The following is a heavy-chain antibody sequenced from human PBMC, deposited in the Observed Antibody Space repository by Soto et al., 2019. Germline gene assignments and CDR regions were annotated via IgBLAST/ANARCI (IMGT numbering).Heavy chain of an antibody. J-gene: IGHJ6*02. Sequence: GESLKISCKGSGYSFTSYWIAWVRHMPGKGLEWMGIIYPNDADTRYSPSFQGQVTISADKSTSTAYLQWTSLRTSDTAIYYCARVPSVVAPGNDYFGLDIWGQGTTVTVSS. V-gene: IGHV5-51*01. CDR1: GYSFTSYW. CDR2: IYPNDADT. CDR3: ARVPSVVAPGNDYFGLDI. D-gene: IGHD3-9*01.